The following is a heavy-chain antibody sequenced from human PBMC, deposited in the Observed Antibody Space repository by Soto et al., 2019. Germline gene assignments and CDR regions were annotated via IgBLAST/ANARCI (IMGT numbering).Heavy chain of an antibody. Sequence: QITLKESGPTLVKPTQTLTLTCTFTGFSLSTSGVGVGCIRQPPGKALEWLALIYWSDEKRYSPSLSSRLTITKDTSKNQVVLTMTNMDPVDTATYYCAHRRGADYKGCFHYWGQGTLVTVSS. V-gene: IGHV2-5*01. CDR3: AHRRGADYKGCFHY. CDR2: IYWSDEK. J-gene: IGHJ4*02. CDR1: GFSLSTSGVG. D-gene: IGHD4-4*01.